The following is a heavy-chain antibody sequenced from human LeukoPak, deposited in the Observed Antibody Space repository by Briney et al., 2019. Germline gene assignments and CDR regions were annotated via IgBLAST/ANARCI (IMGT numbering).Heavy chain of an antibody. D-gene: IGHD6-19*01. J-gene: IGHJ4*02. V-gene: IGHV3-21*01. CDR2: ISSSSSYI. CDR3: ARAYSSGWYRLGYYFDY. CDR1: GFTFSSYS. Sequence: PGGSLRLSCAASGFTFSSYSMNWVRQAPGKGLEWVSSISSSSSYIYYADSVKGRFTISRDNAKNTLYLQMGSLRAEDMAVYYCARAYSSGWYRLGYYFDYWGQGTLVTVSS.